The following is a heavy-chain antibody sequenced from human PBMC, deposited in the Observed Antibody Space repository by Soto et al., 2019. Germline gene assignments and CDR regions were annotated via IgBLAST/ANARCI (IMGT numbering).Heavy chain of an antibody. CDR1: GGSISSGDYY. J-gene: IGHJ4*02. Sequence: PSETLSLTCTVSGGSISSGDYYWSWIRQPPGKGLEWIGSIYYSGSTYYNPSLKSRFTISRDNAKNSLYLQMSSLRAEDTAVYYCARGRSYFDYWGQGTLVTVSS. V-gene: IGHV4-30-4*01. CDR3: ARGRSYFDY. CDR2: IYYSGST.